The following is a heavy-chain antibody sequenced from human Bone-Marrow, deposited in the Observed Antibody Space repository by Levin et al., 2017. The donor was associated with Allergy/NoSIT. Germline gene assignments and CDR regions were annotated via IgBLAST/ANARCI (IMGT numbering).Heavy chain of an antibody. CDR1: GGSMSTGGYS. J-gene: IGHJ5*02. D-gene: IGHD3-10*01. CDR3: ARGWRISLLRGEIINWFDP. CDR2: IFHSGRA. V-gene: IGHV4-30-2*01. Sequence: SETLSLTCAVSGGSMSTGGYSWSWIRQPPGKGLEWIGHIFHSGRAYYNPALKSRVTISVDRSKNQFSLRLNSVTAAATAVYYCARGWRISLLRGEIINWFDPWGRGTLVIVSS.